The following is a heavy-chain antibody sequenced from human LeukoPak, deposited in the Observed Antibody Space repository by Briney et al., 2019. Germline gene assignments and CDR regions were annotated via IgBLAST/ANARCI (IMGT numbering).Heavy chain of an antibody. CDR3: AKDPPYQYCSGGSCYSGRNWFDP. CDR1: GFTFSSYA. Sequence: TGGSLRLSCAASGFTFSSYAMSWVRQAPGKGLEWVSAISGSGGSTYYADSVKGRFTISRDNSKNTLYLQMNSLRAEDTAVYYCAKDPPYQYCSGGSCYSGRNWFDPWGQGTLVTVSS. V-gene: IGHV3-23*01. J-gene: IGHJ5*02. CDR2: ISGSGGST. D-gene: IGHD2-15*01.